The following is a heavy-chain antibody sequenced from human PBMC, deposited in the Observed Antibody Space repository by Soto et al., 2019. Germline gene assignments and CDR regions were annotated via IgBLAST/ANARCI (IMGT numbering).Heavy chain of an antibody. D-gene: IGHD3-10*01. Sequence: SETLSLTCAVYGGSFSGYYWSWIRQPPGKGLEWIGEINHSGSTNYNPSLKSRVNISVDTYKNQFSLKLSSVTAADTAVYYCARAGFGELLRYFDYWGQGTLVTVSS. V-gene: IGHV4-34*01. CDR1: GGSFSGYY. CDR3: ARAGFGELLRYFDY. CDR2: INHSGST. J-gene: IGHJ4*02.